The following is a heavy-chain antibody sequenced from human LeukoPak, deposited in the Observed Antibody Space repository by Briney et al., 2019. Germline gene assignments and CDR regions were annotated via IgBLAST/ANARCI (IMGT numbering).Heavy chain of an antibody. CDR2: ISSSSSTI. J-gene: IGHJ4*02. D-gene: IGHD3-10*01. CDR3: ARGDTMVRGVIPYSDY. Sequence: GGSLRLSCAASGFTFSSYSMNWVRQAPGKGLEWVSYISSSSSTIYYADSVKGRFTISRDNAKNSLYLQMNSLRAEDTAVYYCARGDTMVRGVIPYSDYWGQGTLVTVSS. V-gene: IGHV3-48*04. CDR1: GFTFSSYS.